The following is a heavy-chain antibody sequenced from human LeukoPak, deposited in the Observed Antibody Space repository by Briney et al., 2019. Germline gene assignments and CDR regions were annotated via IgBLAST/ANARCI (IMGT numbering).Heavy chain of an antibody. CDR1: VGSIISYY. J-gene: IGHJ4*02. CDR3: ARVVYGSGSYYLDY. CDR2: IYYSGST. D-gene: IGHD3-10*01. Sequence: PSETLSLTCTVSVGSIISYYWSWIRQPPGKGLEWIGYIYYSGSTNYNPSLKSRVTISVDTSKNQFSLKLSSVTAADTAVYYCARVVYGSGSYYLDYWGQGTLVTVSS. V-gene: IGHV4-59*01.